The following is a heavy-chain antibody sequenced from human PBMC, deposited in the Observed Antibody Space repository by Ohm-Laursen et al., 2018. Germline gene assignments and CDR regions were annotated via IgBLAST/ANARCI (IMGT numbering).Heavy chain of an antibody. V-gene: IGHV2-70*11. CDR3: AREGIAAAGTLYFDY. CDR2: IDWDDDK. D-gene: IGHD6-13*01. Sequence: TQTLTLTCTFSGFSLSTSGMCVSWIRQPPGKALEWLARIDWDDDKYYSTSLKTRLTISKDTSKNQVVLTMTNMDPVDTATYYCAREGIAAAGTLYFDYWGQGTLVTVSS. CDR1: GFSLSTSGMC. J-gene: IGHJ4*02.